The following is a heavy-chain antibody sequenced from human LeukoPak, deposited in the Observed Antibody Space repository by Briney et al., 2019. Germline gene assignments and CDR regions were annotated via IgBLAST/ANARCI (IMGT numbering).Heavy chain of an antibody. CDR1: GGSIKSYY. CDR3: ARGNNNYYDYSGYYIDAFDI. J-gene: IGHJ3*02. D-gene: IGHD3-22*01. V-gene: IGHV4-59*08. CDR2: IYYSGST. Sequence: SQTLSLTCTVSGGSIKSYYWSWIRQPPGKGLEWIGYIYYSGSTNYSPSLKSRVTISVDTSKNQFSLKLSSVTAADTAVYYCARGNNNYYDYSGYYIDAFDIWGQGTLVTVSS.